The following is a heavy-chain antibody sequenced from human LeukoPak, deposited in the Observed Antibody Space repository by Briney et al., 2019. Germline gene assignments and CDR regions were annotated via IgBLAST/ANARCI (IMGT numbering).Heavy chain of an antibody. CDR1: GGSISSYY. Sequence: RASETLSLTCTVSGGSISSYYWSWIRQPAGKGLEWFGRIYTSGSTNYNPSLKSRVTMSVDTSKNQFSLKLSSVTAADTAVYYCARDLGSSVAPNWFDPWGQGTLVTVSS. CDR2: IYTSGST. V-gene: IGHV4-4*07. D-gene: IGHD6-6*01. CDR3: ARDLGSSVAPNWFDP. J-gene: IGHJ5*02.